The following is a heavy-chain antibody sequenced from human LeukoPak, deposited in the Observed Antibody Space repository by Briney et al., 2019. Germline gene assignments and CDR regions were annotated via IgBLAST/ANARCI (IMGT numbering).Heavy chain of an antibody. V-gene: IGHV4-31*03. D-gene: IGHD3-10*01. J-gene: IGHJ4*02. CDR1: GGSISSGGYY. Sequence: SETLPLTCTVSGGSISSGGYYWSWIRQLPGKGLEWIGYIDYSGSTYYNPSLKSRVIMSVDTSKNQFSLKLSSVTAADTAVYYCARDGDSSGSHQLYWGQGTLVTVSS. CDR3: ARDGDSSGSHQLY. CDR2: IDYSGST.